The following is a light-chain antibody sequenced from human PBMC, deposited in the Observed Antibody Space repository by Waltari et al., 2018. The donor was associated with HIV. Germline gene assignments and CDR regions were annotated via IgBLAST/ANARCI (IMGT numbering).Light chain of an antibody. CDR1: ESLRHSSGRDY. CDR2: RAS. Sequence: PLSLTLSLGESASFSCRATESLRHSSGRDYLDWYVQRPVPTPRLLSYRASNRASGVPDRFVGTGSGTDFTLRITRVEAADVVTYFCLQNIRAPLAFGQG. V-gene: IGKV2-28*01. J-gene: IGKJ2*01. CDR3: LQNIRAPLA.